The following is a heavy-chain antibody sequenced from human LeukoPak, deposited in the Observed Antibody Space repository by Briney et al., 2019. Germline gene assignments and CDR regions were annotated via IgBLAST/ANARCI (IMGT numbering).Heavy chain of an antibody. D-gene: IGHD3-22*01. CDR2: INSDGSSR. J-gene: IGHJ4*02. CDR3: ARDRRSSGYYLLD. Sequence: GGSLRLSCAAPGFTFSNYWMHWVRQAPGKGLVWVSRINSDGSSRNYADSVKGRFTISRHNSKNTLYLQMNSLRAEDTAVYYCARDRRSSGYYLLDWGQGTLVTVSS. V-gene: IGHV3-74*01. CDR1: GFTFSNYW.